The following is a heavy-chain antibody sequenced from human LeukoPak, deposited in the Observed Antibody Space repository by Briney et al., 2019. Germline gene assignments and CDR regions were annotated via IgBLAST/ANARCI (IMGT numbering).Heavy chain of an antibody. J-gene: IGHJ4*02. V-gene: IGHV3-7*01. CDR1: GFSFSSYW. D-gene: IGHD6-6*01. CDR3: ARDSVPQDGIAAPQYYFDY. Sequence: PGGSLRLSCAASGFSFSSYWMSWVRQAPGKGLEWVANIKQDGSEKYYVDSVKGRFTISRDNAKNSLYLEMNSLRAEDTAVYYCARDSVPQDGIAAPQYYFDYWGQGTLVTVSS. CDR2: IKQDGSEK.